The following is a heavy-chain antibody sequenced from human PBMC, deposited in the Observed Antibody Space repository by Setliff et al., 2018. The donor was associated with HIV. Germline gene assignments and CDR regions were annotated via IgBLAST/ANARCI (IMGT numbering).Heavy chain of an antibody. J-gene: IGHJ3*02. CDR2: IYYSGST. CDR3: ARAEIATIVAFDI. Sequence: SESMSLTCTVSDGSFSSDYWTWIRQTPGKGLEWIGYIYYSGSTKYNPSLTSRVTISVDTSKNHFSLKLTSVTAADTAVYYSARAEIATIVAFDIWGQGTMVTVSS. D-gene: IGHD5-12*01. CDR1: DGSFSSDY. V-gene: IGHV4-59*01.